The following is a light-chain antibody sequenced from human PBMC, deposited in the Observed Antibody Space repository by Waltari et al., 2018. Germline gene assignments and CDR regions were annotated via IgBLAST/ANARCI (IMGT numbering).Light chain of an antibody. Sequence: TCRANKGISNSLSWLQQKPRKAPKSLIYGSSSLQSGVPSKFSGSGSGTEFTLTINSLQPEDFATYYCLQYNSYPRTFGQGTKVEIK. J-gene: IGKJ1*01. CDR2: GSS. CDR3: LQYNSYPRT. CDR1: KGISNS. V-gene: IGKV1-16*02.